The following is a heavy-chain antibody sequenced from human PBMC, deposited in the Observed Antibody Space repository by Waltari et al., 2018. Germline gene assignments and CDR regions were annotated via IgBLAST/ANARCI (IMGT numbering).Heavy chain of an antibody. V-gene: IGHV4-38-2*01. J-gene: IGHJ5*02. D-gene: IGHD5-12*01. CDR1: GYSISSGYY. CDR3: ARAAVRWLRINWFDP. Sequence: QVQLQESGPGLVKPSETLSLTCAVSGYSISSGYYWGWIRQPPGKGLEWIGSIYHSGSTNYNPSLKSRVTISVDTSKNQFSLKLSSVTAADTAEYYCARAAVRWLRINWFDPWGQGTLVTVSS. CDR2: IYHSGST.